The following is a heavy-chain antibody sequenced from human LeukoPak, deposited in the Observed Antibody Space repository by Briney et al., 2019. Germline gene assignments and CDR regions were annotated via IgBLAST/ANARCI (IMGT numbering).Heavy chain of an antibody. Sequence: ASVKVSCKTSGYTFSGYGISWVRQAPGQGLELMGWITGNNGNTNYAPSLQGRVTMTTDTSTSTAYMELTSLRSDDTAVYYCARDQRNSGSYRFEYWGQGTLVTVSS. CDR2: ITGNNGNT. J-gene: IGHJ4*02. CDR1: GYTFSGYG. CDR3: ARDQRNSGSYRFEY. V-gene: IGHV1-18*01. D-gene: IGHD1-26*01.